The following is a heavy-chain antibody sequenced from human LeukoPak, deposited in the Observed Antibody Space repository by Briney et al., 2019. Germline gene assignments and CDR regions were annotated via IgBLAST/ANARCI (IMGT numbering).Heavy chain of an antibody. CDR1: GYTFTSYG. CDR3: ATGYCSSTNCRIDY. J-gene: IGHJ4*02. V-gene: IGHV1-18*01. Sequence: ASVKVSCKASGYTFTSYGISWVRQAPGQGLEWMGWIRVYNGDTNYAQKLQGRVTMTTGTATSTAYMELRSLRSADTAVYSCATGYCSSTNCRIDYWGQGTLVTVSS. CDR2: IRVYNGDT. D-gene: IGHD2-2*03.